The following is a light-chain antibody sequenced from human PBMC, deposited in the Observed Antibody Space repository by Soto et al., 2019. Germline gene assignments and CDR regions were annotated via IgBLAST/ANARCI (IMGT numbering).Light chain of an antibody. CDR3: QSYDSSNQGV. V-gene: IGLV6-57*04. J-gene: IGLJ2*01. Sequence: NFMLTQPHSVSESPGKTVTISCTRSSGSIASNYVQWYQQRPGSAPTTVIYEDNQRPSGVPDRFSGSIDSSSNSASLTISGLKTEDEADYYCQSYDSSNQGVFGGGTEVTVL. CDR1: SGSIASNY. CDR2: EDN.